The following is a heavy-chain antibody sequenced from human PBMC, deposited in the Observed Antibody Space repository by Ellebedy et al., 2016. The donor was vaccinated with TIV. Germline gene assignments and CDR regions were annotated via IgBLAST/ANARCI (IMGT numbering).Heavy chain of an antibody. CDR1: GFTFSGSA. CDR2: IRSKANSYAT. V-gene: IGHV3-73*01. Sequence: GESLKISCAASGFTFSGSAMHWVRQASGKGLEWVGRIRSKANSYATAYAASVKGRFTISRDDSKNTAYLQMSSLKTEDTAVYYCTKTGIAVAWGQGTLVTVSS. D-gene: IGHD6-19*01. CDR3: TKTGIAVA. J-gene: IGHJ4*02.